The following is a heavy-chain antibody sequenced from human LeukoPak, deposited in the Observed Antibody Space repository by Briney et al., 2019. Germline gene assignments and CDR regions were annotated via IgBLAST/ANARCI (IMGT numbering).Heavy chain of an antibody. CDR1: GYTFTSYD. Sequence: ASVKVSCKASGYTFTSYDINWVRQATGQGLEWMGWMNPNSGNTGYAQKFQGRVNMTRNNSISTAYMELSSLRSEDTAVYYCARGRAPYYYDSSGYCWGQGTLVTVSS. V-gene: IGHV1-8*01. CDR3: ARGRAPYYYDSSGYC. J-gene: IGHJ4*02. D-gene: IGHD3-22*01. CDR2: MNPNSGNT.